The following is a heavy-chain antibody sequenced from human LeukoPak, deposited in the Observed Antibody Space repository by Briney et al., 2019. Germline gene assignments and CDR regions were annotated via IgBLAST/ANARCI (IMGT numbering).Heavy chain of an antibody. CDR3: ARGHTAVTRHFDF. V-gene: IGHV3-21*01. CDR1: GFTLSSYA. D-gene: IGHD4-17*01. CDR2: ISSGSSAI. J-gene: IGHJ4*02. Sequence: GGSLRLSCAASGFTLSSYAMSWVRQAPGKGLEWVSIISSGSSAIFSADALKGRFTISRDDAKNLLYLDMNSLRAEDTAVYYCARGHTAVTRHFDFWGQGTLVTVSS.